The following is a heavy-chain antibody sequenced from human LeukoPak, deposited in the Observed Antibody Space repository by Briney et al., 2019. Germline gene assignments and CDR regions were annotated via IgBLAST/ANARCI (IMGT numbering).Heavy chain of an antibody. J-gene: IGHJ4*02. V-gene: IGHV4-39*07. CDR2: IYYSGGT. CDR1: GGSISSSSYY. Sequence: PSETLSLTCTVSGGSISSSSYYWGWIRQPPGKGLEWIGSIYYSGGTYYNPSLKSRVTISVDTSKNQFSLKLSSVTAADTAVYCCARDRYYYDSSGYSFDYWGQGTLVTVSS. CDR3: ARDRYYYDSSGYSFDY. D-gene: IGHD3-22*01.